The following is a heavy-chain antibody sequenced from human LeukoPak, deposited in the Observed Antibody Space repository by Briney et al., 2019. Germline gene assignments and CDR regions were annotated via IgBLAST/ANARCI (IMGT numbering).Heavy chain of an antibody. J-gene: IGHJ3*02. CDR3: AREEVYYGSGSYDAFDI. CDR1: GGSISSSSYY. Sequence: SETLSLTCTVSGGSISSSSYYWGWIRQPPGKGLEWIGSIYYSGSTYYNPSLKSRVTMSVDTSKNQFSLKLSSVTAADTAVYYCAREEVYYGSGSYDAFDIWGQGTVVTVSS. V-gene: IGHV4-39*07. D-gene: IGHD3-10*01. CDR2: IYYSGST.